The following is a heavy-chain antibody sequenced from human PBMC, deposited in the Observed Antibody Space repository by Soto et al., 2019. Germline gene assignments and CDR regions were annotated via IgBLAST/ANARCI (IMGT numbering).Heavy chain of an antibody. CDR3: ASLLNSYFDY. V-gene: IGHV3-48*03. Sequence: EVQLVESGGGLVQPGGSLRLSCAASGFTFSSYEMNWVRQAPGKGLEWVSYISSISSPIYYADSVKGRFTISRDNSKNSLYLQMNSLRAEDTAVYYCASLLNSYFDYRGQGALVTVSS. J-gene: IGHJ4*02. CDR1: GFTFSSYE. D-gene: IGHD2-15*01. CDR2: ISSISSPI.